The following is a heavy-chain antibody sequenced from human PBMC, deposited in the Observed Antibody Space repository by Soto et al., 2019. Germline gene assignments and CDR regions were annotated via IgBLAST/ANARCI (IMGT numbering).Heavy chain of an antibody. CDR3: ARDPDYGDYWGYFFDS. V-gene: IGHV1-2*02. D-gene: IGHD4-17*01. Sequence: QVQLVQSGAEVKKPGASVKVSCKTSGYTFAAYYIHWIRQAPGQGLEWMGWINPTSGGTVYAQNFQDRVTMTRDTSISTAYMELRRLNSDDTALYYYARDPDYGDYWGYFFDSWVQGTPVTVSS. J-gene: IGHJ4*02. CDR2: INPTSGGT. CDR1: GYTFAAYY.